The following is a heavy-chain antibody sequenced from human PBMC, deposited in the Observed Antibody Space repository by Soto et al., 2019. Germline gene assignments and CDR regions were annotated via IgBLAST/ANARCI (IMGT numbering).Heavy chain of an antibody. CDR2: IYWDDDK. J-gene: IGHJ6*02. Sequence: SGPTLVNPTQTLTLTCTFSGFSLSTSGVGVGWFRHPPGKALEWLALIYWDDDKRYSPSLKSRLTITKDTSKNQVVLTMTNMDPVDTATYYCAHSKGAVAGYYYYYGMDVWGQGTTVTVSS. V-gene: IGHV2-5*02. D-gene: IGHD6-19*01. CDR1: GFSLSTSGVG. CDR3: AHSKGAVAGYYYYYGMDV.